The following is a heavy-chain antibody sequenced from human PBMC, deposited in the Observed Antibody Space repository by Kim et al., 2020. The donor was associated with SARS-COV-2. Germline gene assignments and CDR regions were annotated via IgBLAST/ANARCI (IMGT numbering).Heavy chain of an antibody. CDR2: INHSGST. D-gene: IGHD6-13*01. CDR3: ARGPRYSSSWPVEAVAGSWFDP. Sequence: SETLSLTCAVYGGSFSGYYWSWIRQPPGKGLEWIGEINHSGSTNYNPSLKSRVTISVDTSKNQFSLKLSSVTAADTAVYYCARGPRYSSSWPVEAVAGSWFDPWGQGTLVTVSS. CDR1: GGSFSGYY. V-gene: IGHV4-34*01. J-gene: IGHJ5*02.